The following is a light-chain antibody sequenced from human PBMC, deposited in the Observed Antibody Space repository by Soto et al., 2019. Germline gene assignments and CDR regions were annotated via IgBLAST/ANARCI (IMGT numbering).Light chain of an antibody. CDR1: QSVTSGY. V-gene: IGKV3-11*01. J-gene: IGKJ5*01. CDR2: DAS. Sequence: EIVLTQSPGTLSLSPGERATLSCRASQSVTSGYLAWYQQKPGQAPRLLIYDASNRATGIPARFGGSGSGTDFTLTISSLEPEDFATYYCQQRNSYPITFGQGTRLEIK. CDR3: QQRNSYPIT.